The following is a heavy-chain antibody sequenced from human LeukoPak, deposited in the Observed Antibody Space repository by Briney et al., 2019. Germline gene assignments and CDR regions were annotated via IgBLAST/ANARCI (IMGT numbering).Heavy chain of an antibody. CDR2: IDWDDDK. D-gene: IGHD3-10*01. V-gene: IGHV2-70*04. CDR3: ARSYYYGSGSYVYYYGMDV. J-gene: IGHJ6*04. Sequence: SGPTLVNPTQTLTLTCTFSGFSLSTSGMRVSRIRQPPGKALEWLARIDWDDDKFYSTSLKTRLTISKDTSRNQVVLTMTNMDPVDTATYYCARSYYYGSGSYVYYYGMDVWGKGTTVTVSS. CDR1: GFSLSTSGMR.